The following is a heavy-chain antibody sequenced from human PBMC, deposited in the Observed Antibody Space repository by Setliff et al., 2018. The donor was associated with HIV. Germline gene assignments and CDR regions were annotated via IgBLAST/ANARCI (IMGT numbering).Heavy chain of an antibody. V-gene: IGHV4-34*01. J-gene: IGHJ4*02. CDR3: ARGLNYYGSGSYLPLGY. CDR1: GGSFSGYD. D-gene: IGHD3-10*01. CDR2: IDHSGST. Sequence: ASETLSLTCAVYGGSFSGYDWSWIRQPPGKGLEWIGEIDHSGSTKYHASLKSRVTISIDTSKNQISLKLSSVTAADTAVYYCARGLNYYGSGSYLPLGYWGQGTLVTVSS.